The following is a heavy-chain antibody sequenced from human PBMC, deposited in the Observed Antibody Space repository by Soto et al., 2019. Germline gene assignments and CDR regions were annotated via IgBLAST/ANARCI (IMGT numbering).Heavy chain of an antibody. CDR1: GYNFAGYW. CDR2: IYPSDSDT. D-gene: IGHD3-3*01. CDR3: ARGGVSTRTFDY. Sequence: PGESLKISCQGSGYNFAGYWIDWVRQMPGKGLELMGIIYPSDSDTRYRPSFQGQVTISADKSISSAYLQWSSLRASDTAMYYCARGGVSTRTFDYWGQGTPVTVSS. V-gene: IGHV5-51*01. J-gene: IGHJ4*02.